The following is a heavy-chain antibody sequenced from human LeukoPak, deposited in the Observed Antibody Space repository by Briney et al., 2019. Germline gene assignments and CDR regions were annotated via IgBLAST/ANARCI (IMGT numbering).Heavy chain of an antibody. CDR3: ARDDRGYSGTFDY. CDR2: ISSSSSYI. D-gene: IGHD5-12*01. Sequence: GGSLRLSCAASGFTFSSYSMNWVRQAPGKGLEWVSSISSSSSYIYYADSVKGRFTISRDNAKNSLYLQMNSLRAGDTAVYYCARDDRGYSGTFDYWGQGTLVTVSS. CDR1: GFTFSSYS. V-gene: IGHV3-21*01. J-gene: IGHJ4*02.